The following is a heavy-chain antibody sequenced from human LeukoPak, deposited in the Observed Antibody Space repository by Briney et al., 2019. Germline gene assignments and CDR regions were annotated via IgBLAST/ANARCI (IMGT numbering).Heavy chain of an antibody. CDR2: IYYSGST. CDR1: GGSFSGYY. J-gene: IGHJ6*03. CDR3: ARQLHVTMVRGRDYYYYMDV. V-gene: IGHV4-59*01. Sequence: SETLSLTCAVYGGSFSGYYWSWIRQPPGKGLEWIGYIYYSGSTNYNPSLKNRVTISVDTSKNQFSLKLSSVTAADTAVYYCARQLHVTMVRGRDYYYYMDVWGKGTTVTISS. D-gene: IGHD3-10*01.